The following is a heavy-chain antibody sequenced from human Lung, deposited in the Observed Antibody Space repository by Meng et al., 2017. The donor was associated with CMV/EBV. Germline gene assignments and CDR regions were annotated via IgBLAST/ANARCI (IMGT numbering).Heavy chain of an antibody. CDR3: ARRDYYDLGSGN. Sequence: GGXXRLSCKVSGNGFTTYWIGWVRQISGKGLEWMGIIYPRDSDTVYMMSFQGRVTISADKSINTVYLQWDSLRASDTAMYYCARRDYYDLGSGNWGQGTLVTVSS. CDR2: IYPRDSDT. V-gene: IGHV5-51*01. J-gene: IGHJ4*02. D-gene: IGHD3-10*01. CDR1: GNGFTTYW.